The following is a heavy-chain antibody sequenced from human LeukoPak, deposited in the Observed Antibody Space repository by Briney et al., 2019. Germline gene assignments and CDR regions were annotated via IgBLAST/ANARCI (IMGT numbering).Heavy chain of an antibody. J-gene: IGHJ5*02. CDR3: AKGTFYGSGSYYPA. CDR1: GFTFDDYA. Sequence: GGSLRLSCAASGFTFDDYAMHWVRQAPGKGLEWVSLISGDGGSTYYADSAKGRFTISRDNSKNTLYLQMNSLRAEDTAVYYCAKGTFYGSGSYYPAWGQGTLVTVSS. V-gene: IGHV3-43*02. CDR2: ISGDGGST. D-gene: IGHD3-10*01.